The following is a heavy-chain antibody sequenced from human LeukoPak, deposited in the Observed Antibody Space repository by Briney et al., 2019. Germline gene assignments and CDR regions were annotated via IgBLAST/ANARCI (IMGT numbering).Heavy chain of an antibody. J-gene: IGHJ1*01. Sequence: GGSLRLSRAASGFTFSSYAMSWVRQAPGKGLEWVSAISGSGGSTYSADSVKGRFTISRDNSKNTLYLQMNSLRAEDTAVYYCAKDIPSSYYYGKAYFQHWGQGTLVTVSS. V-gene: IGHV3-23*01. CDR2: ISGSGGST. D-gene: IGHD3-10*01. CDR1: GFTFSSYA. CDR3: AKDIPSSYYYGKAYFQH.